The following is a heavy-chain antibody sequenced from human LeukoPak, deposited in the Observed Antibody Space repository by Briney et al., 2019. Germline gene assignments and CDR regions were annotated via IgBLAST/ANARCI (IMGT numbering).Heavy chain of an antibody. CDR1: GFTFSSYS. CDR3: ARDLTPYYYMDV. Sequence: GGSLRLSCAASGFTFSSYSMNWVRQAPGKGLEWVSYISSSSSYIYYADSVKGRFTISRDNAKNSLYLQMNSLRAEDTAVYYCARDLTPYYYMDVWGKGTTVTISS. J-gene: IGHJ6*03. V-gene: IGHV3-21*05. D-gene: IGHD3-16*01. CDR2: ISSSSSYI.